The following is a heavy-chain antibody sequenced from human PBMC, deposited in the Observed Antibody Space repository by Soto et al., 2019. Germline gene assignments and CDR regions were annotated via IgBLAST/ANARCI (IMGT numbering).Heavy chain of an antibody. V-gene: IGHV4-4*02. CDR2: IYHSGST. CDR1: GGSISSSNW. Sequence: QVQLQESGPGLVKPSGTLSLTCAVSGGSISSSNWWSWVRQPPGKGLEWIGEIYHSGSTNYNPSLKSRVTISVDKSKNQFSLKLSSVTAADTAVYYCAGTYYDILTGYSKANWFDPWGQGTLVTVSS. CDR3: AGTYYDILTGYSKANWFDP. D-gene: IGHD3-9*01. J-gene: IGHJ5*02.